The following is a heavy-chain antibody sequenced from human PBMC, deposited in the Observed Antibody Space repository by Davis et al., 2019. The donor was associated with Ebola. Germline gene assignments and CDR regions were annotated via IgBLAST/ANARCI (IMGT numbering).Heavy chain of an antibody. D-gene: IGHD3-3*01. CDR1: GFTFSSYG. J-gene: IGHJ4*02. CDR3: ARDFMSGYLDY. Sequence: PGGSLRLSCAASGFTFSSYGMHWVRQAPGKGLEWVAVIWYDGSNKYYADSVKGRFTISRDNSKNTLYLQMNSLRAEDTAVYYCARDFMSGYLDYWGQGTLVTVSS. CDR2: IWYDGSNK. V-gene: IGHV3-33*01.